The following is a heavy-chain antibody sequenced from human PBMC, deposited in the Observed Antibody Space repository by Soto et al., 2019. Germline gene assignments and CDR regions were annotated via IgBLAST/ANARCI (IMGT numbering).Heavy chain of an antibody. V-gene: IGHV4-34*01. Sequence: TLSLTCAVYGGSFSGYYWSWIRQPPGKGLEWIGEINHSGSTNYNPSLKSRVTISVDTSKNQFSLKLSSVTAADTAVYYCARVAGIAAAGDNDYWGQGTLVTVSS. J-gene: IGHJ4*02. CDR1: GGSFSGYY. CDR3: ARVAGIAAAGDNDY. CDR2: INHSGST. D-gene: IGHD6-13*01.